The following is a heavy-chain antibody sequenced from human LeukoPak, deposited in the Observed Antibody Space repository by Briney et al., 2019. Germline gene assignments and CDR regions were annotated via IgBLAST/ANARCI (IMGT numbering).Heavy chain of an antibody. CDR1: GDSVSSNSAA. J-gene: IGHJ6*03. D-gene: IGHD3-16*01. V-gene: IGHV6-1*01. Sequence: KTSQTLSLTCAISGDSVSSNSAAWNWIRQSPSRGLEWLGRTYYRSKWYNDYAVSVKSRITINPDTSKNQFSLQLNSVTPEDTAVYYCARGDMTTWLPTGYMDVWGKGTTVTVSS. CDR2: TYYRSKWYN. CDR3: ARGDMTTWLPTGYMDV.